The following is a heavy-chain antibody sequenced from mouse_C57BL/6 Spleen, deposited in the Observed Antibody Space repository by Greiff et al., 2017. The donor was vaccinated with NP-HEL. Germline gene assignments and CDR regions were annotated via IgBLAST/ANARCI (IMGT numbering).Heavy chain of an antibody. CDR1: GYAFSSYW. V-gene: IGHV1-80*01. Sequence: VQLQQSGAELVKPGASVKISCKASGYAFSSYWMNWVKQRPGKGLVWIGQIYPGDGDTNYNGKFKGKATLTADKSSSTAYMQLSSLTSEDSAVYFCERKGVYYGNYGTMDYWGQGTSVTVSS. CDR2: IYPGDGDT. CDR3: ERKGVYYGNYGTMDY. J-gene: IGHJ4*01. D-gene: IGHD2-1*01.